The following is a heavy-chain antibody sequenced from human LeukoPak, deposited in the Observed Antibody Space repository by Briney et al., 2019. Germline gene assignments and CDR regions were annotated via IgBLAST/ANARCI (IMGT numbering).Heavy chain of an antibody. CDR2: IIPIFGTA. D-gene: IGHD3-10*01. V-gene: IGHV1-69*06. CDR1: GGPFSSYA. CDR3: ARVSYGSGSWDYYYYYMDV. J-gene: IGHJ6*03. Sequence: APVKFSSKASGGPFSSYAISWGRRAPGQGVEGMGGIIPIFGTANYSQKFQGRLTITADKSTSTAYMELSSLRSEDTAVYYCARVSYGSGSWDYYYYYMDVWGKGTTVTVSS.